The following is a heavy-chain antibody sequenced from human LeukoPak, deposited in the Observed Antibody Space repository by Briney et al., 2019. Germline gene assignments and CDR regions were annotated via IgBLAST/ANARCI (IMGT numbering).Heavy chain of an antibody. CDR3: ARGVETNEYYFDY. J-gene: IGHJ4*02. Sequence: GGSLEISGEGAGYIFTSYWIGWARQLPGKGLEWMGIIYPGDADTRDSPSCQGQVTISADKSISTAYLQWSSLKASDTAMYYCARGVETNEYYFDYWGQGTLVTVSS. CDR1: GYIFTSYW. CDR2: IYPGDADT. V-gene: IGHV5-51*01. D-gene: IGHD5-24*01.